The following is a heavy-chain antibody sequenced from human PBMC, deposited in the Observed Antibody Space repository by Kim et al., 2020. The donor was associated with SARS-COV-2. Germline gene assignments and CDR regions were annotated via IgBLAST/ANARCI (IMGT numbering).Heavy chain of an antibody. V-gene: IGHV7-4-1*02. J-gene: IGHJ4*02. D-gene: IGHD2-2*01. Sequence: ASVKVSCKASGYTFTTYSINWVRQAPGQGLEWMGWISTNAGNPTYAQGFTGRFVFSLDTSVSTAYLQISSLKAEDTAVYYCARDPSVRGGYWVQGTLVTV. CDR2: ISTNAGNP. CDR3: ARDPSVRGGY. CDR1: GYTFTTYS.